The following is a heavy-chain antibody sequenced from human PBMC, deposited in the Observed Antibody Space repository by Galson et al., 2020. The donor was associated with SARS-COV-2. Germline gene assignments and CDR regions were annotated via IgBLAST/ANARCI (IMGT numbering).Heavy chain of an antibody. D-gene: IGHD1-26*01. J-gene: IGHJ4*02. CDR2: IYTSGGT. V-gene: IGHV4-61*02. Sequence: SETLSLTCTVSGGSISSGSYYWSWIRQPAGKGLEWIGRIYTSGGTNYNPSLKSRVTISVDTSKNQFSLKLSSVTAADTAVYYCARERRWGLCFACWSQGALVTVSS. CDR3: ARERRWGLCFAC. CDR1: GGSISSGSYY.